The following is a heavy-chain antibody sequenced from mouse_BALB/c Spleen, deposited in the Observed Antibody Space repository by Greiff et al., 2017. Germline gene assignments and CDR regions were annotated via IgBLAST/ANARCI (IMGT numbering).Heavy chain of an antibody. CDR3: ARGGDYGSSYYFDY. V-gene: IGHV3-2*02. CDR2: ISYSGST. Sequence: EVQLQESGPGLVKPSQSLSLTCTVTGYSITSDYAWNWIRQFPGNKLEWMGYISYSGSTSYNPSLKSRISITRDTSKNQFFLQLNSVTTEDTATYYGARGGDYGSSYYFDYWGQGTTLTVSS. J-gene: IGHJ2*01. D-gene: IGHD1-1*01. CDR1: GYSITSDYA.